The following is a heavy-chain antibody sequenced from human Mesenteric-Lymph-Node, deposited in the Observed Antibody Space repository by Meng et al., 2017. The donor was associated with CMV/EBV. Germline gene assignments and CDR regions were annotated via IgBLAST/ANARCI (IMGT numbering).Heavy chain of an antibody. J-gene: IGHJ4*02. Sequence: SETLSLTCTVSGDSISSSSDYWGWNRQPPGKGLEWIGSIYYRGHTYYNPSLESRVTISVDTSKNQFSLRLSSVTAADTAVYYCARSTTGYSLFDYWGQGTLVTVSS. CDR2: IYYRGHT. CDR3: ARSTTGYSLFDY. V-gene: IGHV4-39*01. D-gene: IGHD3-9*01. CDR1: GDSISSSSDY.